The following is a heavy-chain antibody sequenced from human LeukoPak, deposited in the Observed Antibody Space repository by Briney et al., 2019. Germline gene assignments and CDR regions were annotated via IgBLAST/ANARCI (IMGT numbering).Heavy chain of an antibody. Sequence: SETLSLTCTVSGGYISSYYWSWIRQPPGKGLEWLGYIYYSGSTNYNPSLKSRVTISVDTSKNQFSLKLSSVTAADTAVYYCARASYSSGWSIDYWGQGTLVTVSS. CDR3: ARASYSSGWSIDY. V-gene: IGHV4-59*01. CDR2: IYYSGST. J-gene: IGHJ4*02. CDR1: GGYISSYY. D-gene: IGHD6-19*01.